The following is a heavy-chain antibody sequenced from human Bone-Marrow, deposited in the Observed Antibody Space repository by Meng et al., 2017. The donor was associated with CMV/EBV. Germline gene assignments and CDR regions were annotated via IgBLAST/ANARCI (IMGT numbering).Heavy chain of an antibody. D-gene: IGHD2-2*01. Sequence: GESLKISCAASGFTFSSYSMNWVRQAPGKGLEWVSSISSSSSYIYYADSVKGRFTIARDNAKNSMYLQMNSLRPEDTAVYYFARVKYCSSTSCPRGYYYYGMDVWGQGTTVTVSS. J-gene: IGHJ6*02. CDR2: ISSSSSYI. CDR3: ARVKYCSSTSCPRGYYYYGMDV. V-gene: IGHV3-21*01. CDR1: GFTFSSYS.